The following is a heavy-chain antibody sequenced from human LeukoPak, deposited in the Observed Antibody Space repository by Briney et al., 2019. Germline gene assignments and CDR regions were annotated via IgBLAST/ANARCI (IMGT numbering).Heavy chain of an antibody. D-gene: IGHD5-18*01. CDR3: AKTPRGYTYVPDY. CDR1: GFTFSSCA. Sequence: GGSLRLSCAASGFTFSSCAMSWVRQAPGKGLEWVSTVSGSGSNTFYADSVEGRFTISRDNSKDALYLQMDSLRADDTAVYFCAKTPRGYTYVPDYWGQGTLVTVSS. J-gene: IGHJ4*02. V-gene: IGHV3-23*01. CDR2: VSGSGSNT.